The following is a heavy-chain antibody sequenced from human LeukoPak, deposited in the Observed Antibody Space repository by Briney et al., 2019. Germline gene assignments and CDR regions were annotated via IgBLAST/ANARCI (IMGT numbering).Heavy chain of an antibody. Sequence: PGGSLRLSCAASGFTFSSYAMHWVRQAPGKGLEYVSAISSNGGSTYYANSVKGRFTISRDNSKNTLYLQMGSLSALDMAVYYCAGGFCYDSVEWFPIDYWGQGTLVTVSS. CDR3: AGGFCYDSVEWFPIDY. V-gene: IGHV3-64*01. CDR2: ISSNGGST. D-gene: IGHD3-22*01. J-gene: IGHJ4*02. CDR1: GFTFSSYA.